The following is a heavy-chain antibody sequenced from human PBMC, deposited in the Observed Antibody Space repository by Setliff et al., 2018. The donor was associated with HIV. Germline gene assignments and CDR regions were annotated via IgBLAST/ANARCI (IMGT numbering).Heavy chain of an antibody. CDR3: AKVVSYLYGPRLAFDF. J-gene: IGHJ4*02. CDR2: ISGSGSTT. Sequence: PGGSLRLSCAASGFTFSSYSMNWVRQAPGKGLEWVSGISGSGSTTLYADSVKGRFTISRDNSKNTVYLQMNSLRAEDTALYYCAKVVSYLYGPRLAFDFWGQGTLVTVSS. V-gene: IGHV3-23*01. CDR1: GFTFSSYS. D-gene: IGHD4-17*01.